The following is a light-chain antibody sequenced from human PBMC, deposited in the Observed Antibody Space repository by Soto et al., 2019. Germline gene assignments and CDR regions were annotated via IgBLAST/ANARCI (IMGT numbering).Light chain of an antibody. J-gene: IGKJ1*01. V-gene: IGKV3-20*01. CDR1: QSVSSSY. Sequence: EIVLTQSPGTLSLSPGEGATLSCRASQSVSSSYLAWYQQKPGQAPRLLIYGASSRATGIPDRFSGSGSVTDFTLTISRVEPEDFAVYYCQQYGSSPRTFGQGTKVEIK. CDR3: QQYGSSPRT. CDR2: GAS.